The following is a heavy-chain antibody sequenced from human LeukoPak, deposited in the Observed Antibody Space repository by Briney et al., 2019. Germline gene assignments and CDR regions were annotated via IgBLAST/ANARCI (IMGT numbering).Heavy chain of an antibody. V-gene: IGHV3-66*01. D-gene: IGHD5-18*01. J-gene: IGHJ4*02. CDR1: GFTVSNSY. Sequence: PGGSLRLSCAASGFTVSNSYMTWVRQAPGKGLEWVSVIYSGGSTYYADSVKGRFTISRDNSKNTLYLQMNSLRAEDTAVYYCARDWRQPYYFDSWGQGTLVTVSS. CDR2: IYSGGST. CDR3: ARDWRQPYYFDS.